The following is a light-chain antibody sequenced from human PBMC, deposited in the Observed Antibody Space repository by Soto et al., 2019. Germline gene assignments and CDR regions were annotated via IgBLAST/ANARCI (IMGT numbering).Light chain of an antibody. CDR1: QGISSY. Sequence: AIRMTQSPSSLSASTGDRVTITCRASQGISSYLAWYQQKPGKAPNLLIYDASTLQSGVPSRFSGSGSGTDFTLTISCLQSEDFATYYCQQYYSYPYTFGQGTKLEIK. V-gene: IGKV1-8*01. CDR2: DAS. CDR3: QQYYSYPYT. J-gene: IGKJ2*01.